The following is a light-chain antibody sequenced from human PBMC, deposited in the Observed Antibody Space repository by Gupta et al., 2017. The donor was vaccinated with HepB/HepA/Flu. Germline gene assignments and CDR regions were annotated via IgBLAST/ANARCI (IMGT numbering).Light chain of an antibody. V-gene: IGLV3-1*01. CDR2: QSN. CDR1: KLGDKY. Sequence: SYELTPTPSVSVPPGQTANFTCSGDKLGDKYVYWYQQKSGQSPVLVIYQSNKRPSGIPERFSGSNSGNTAALTISGTQTMDEAYYYCQAWDSSTGVVFGGGTKLTVL. CDR3: QAWDSSTGVV. J-gene: IGLJ2*01.